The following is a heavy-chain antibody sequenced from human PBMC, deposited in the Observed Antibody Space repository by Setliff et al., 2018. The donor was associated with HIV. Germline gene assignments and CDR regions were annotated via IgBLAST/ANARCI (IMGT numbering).Heavy chain of an antibody. V-gene: IGHV1-18*01. CDR1: GYTFSSYD. D-gene: IGHD2-15*01. CDR2: ISGYNGNT. J-gene: IGHJ6*03. CDR3: ARDSPRQRVVDFYSYMDV. Sequence: ASVKVSCKASGYTFSSYDINWVRQATGQGLEWMGWISGYNGNTKYAQRFQGRVAMTTETSTSTAYMEMRSLRSADTAVYYCARDSPRQRVVDFYSYMDVWGKGTTVTVSS.